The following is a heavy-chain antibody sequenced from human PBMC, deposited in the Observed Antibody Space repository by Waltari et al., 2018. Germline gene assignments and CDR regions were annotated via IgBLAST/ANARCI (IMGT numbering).Heavy chain of an antibody. J-gene: IGHJ5*02. CDR1: GGSVRSSGYS. CDR2: IKNSGT. V-gene: IGHV4-30-4*07. Sequence: QVQLRESGPGLVKASETLSLTCSVSGGSVRSSGYSWNWVRQPPGKGLEWIGNIKNSGTTSNPALKSRLVISRDTSKNVFSLELTSVTAADTAVYFCATESTYGFDAWGQGILVTVSS. CDR3: ATESTYGFDA. D-gene: IGHD3-10*01.